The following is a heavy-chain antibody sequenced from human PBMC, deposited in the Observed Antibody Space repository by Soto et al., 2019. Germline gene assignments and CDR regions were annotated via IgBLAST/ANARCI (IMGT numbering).Heavy chain of an antibody. D-gene: IGHD1-7*01. CDR3: ARPLIGNTIDL. CDR1: GYTFFKYF. V-gene: IGHV1-46*01. J-gene: IGHJ3*01. Sequence: ASVKVSCKASGYTFFKYFIHWLRQAPGQGLEWIGIINPSRGSATYGPIFQGRVSLTTDMPTSTVYMELSSLRSEDTAIYYCARPLIGNTIDLWGQGTSVTVSS. CDR2: INPSRGSA.